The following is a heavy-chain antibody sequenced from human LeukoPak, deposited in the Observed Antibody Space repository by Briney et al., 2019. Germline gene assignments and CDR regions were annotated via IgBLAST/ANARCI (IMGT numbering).Heavy chain of an antibody. CDR3: ARHTLAAAGTWWFDP. CDR1: GGSISSSSYY. V-gene: IGHV4-39*01. J-gene: IGHJ5*02. D-gene: IGHD6-13*01. CDR2: IYYSGST. Sequence: SETLSLTCTVSGGSISSSSYYWGWIRQPPGKGLEWIGSIYYSGSTYYNPSLKSRVTISVDTSKNQFSLKLSSVTAADTAVHYCARHTLAAAGTWWFDPWGQGTLVTVSS.